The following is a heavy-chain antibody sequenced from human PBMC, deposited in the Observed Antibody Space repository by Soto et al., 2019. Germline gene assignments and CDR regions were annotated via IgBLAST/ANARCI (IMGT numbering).Heavy chain of an antibody. CDR2: IDWEDTK. CDR1: GFSLSGTGMR. J-gene: IGHJ6*02. CDR3: ARAFYGMDV. Sequence: SGPTLVNPTPTLTLTCTVSGFSLSGTGMRVTWIRQPPGKALEWLARIDWEDTKLYSSSLKTRLSISRDTSKNQVVLTMTNLDPADTGTYDCARAFYGMDVWGQGTTVTVSS. V-gene: IGHV2-70*04.